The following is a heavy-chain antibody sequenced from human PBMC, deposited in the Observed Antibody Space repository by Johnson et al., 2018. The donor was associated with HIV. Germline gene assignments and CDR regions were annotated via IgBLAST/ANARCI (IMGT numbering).Heavy chain of an antibody. D-gene: IGHD2-21*01. V-gene: IGHV3-74*01. CDR3: ARGGPFHAFDI. CDR1: GFTFTNYW. CDR2: VNNDGGDT. J-gene: IGHJ3*02. Sequence: VQLVESGGGLVQPGGSLRLSCAVSGFTFTNYWMHWVRQAPGTGLVWVSRVNNDGGDTIYADSVKGRFTISRDNAKNTLFLQMNSLRAEDTAMYFCARGGPFHAFDIWGHGTTVTVSS.